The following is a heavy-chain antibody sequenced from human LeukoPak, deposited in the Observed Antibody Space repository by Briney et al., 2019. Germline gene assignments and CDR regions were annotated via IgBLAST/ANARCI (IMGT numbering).Heavy chain of an antibody. CDR3: ARTPGRGGFDS. CDR1: GGSISSYY. CDR2: IHDSGRT. J-gene: IGHJ4*02. V-gene: IGHV4-59*01. D-gene: IGHD3-10*01. Sequence: SETLYLTCTVSGGSISSYYWSWIRQSPEKGLEWIAYIHDSGRTNYNPSLKSRVTISVDRPRNQFSLSLMSVTAADTAMYYCARTPGRGGFDSWGQGSLVTVSS.